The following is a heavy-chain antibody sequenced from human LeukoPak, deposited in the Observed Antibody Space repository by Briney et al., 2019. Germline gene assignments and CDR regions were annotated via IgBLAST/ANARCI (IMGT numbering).Heavy chain of an antibody. CDR1: GGSISSSSYY. Sequence: PSETLSLTCTVSGGSISSSSYYWGWIRQPPGKGLEWIGSIYYSGSTYYNPSLKSRVTISVDTSKNQFSLKLSSVTASDTAVYHVAIRIVRCPIRQDFNYWVQGAPVTDSS. D-gene: IGHD3-16*02. CDR2: IYYSGST. J-gene: IGHJ4*02. CDR3: AIRIVRCPIRQDFNY. V-gene: IGHV4-39*07.